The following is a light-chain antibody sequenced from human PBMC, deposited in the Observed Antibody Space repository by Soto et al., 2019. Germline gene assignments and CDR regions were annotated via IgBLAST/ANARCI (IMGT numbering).Light chain of an antibody. CDR2: GAS. CDR1: QNIISN. J-gene: IGKJ5*01. Sequence: EIVVAQSSATLSVSPGERATPSLQASQNIISNLAWYQQKPGQAPRLLIYGASTRATGIPARFSGSGSGTEFTLTISSLQSEDFEVYYCQQYNNWPITFGQGTRLEIK. V-gene: IGKV3-15*01. CDR3: QQYNNWPIT.